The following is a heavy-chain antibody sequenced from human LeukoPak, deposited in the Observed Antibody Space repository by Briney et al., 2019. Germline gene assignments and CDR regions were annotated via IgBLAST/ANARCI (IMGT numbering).Heavy chain of an antibody. J-gene: IGHJ5*02. Sequence: ASVKVSCKTSGYTFTNCGLSWVRQAPGQGLEWMGWISPYNDNTNYAQKFQGRVTMTRDMSTSTDYMELSSLRSEDTAIYYCARDNSVGDNAWWFDPWGQGTLVTVSS. CDR3: ARDNSVGDNAWWFDP. D-gene: IGHD1-26*01. CDR1: GYTFTNCG. V-gene: IGHV1-18*01. CDR2: ISPYNDNT.